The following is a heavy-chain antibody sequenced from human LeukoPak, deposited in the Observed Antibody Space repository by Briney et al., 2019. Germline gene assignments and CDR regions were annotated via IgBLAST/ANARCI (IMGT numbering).Heavy chain of an antibody. V-gene: IGHV3-53*01. CDR1: GFPVSSNY. D-gene: IGHD6-19*01. Sequence: PGGSLRLSCAASGFPVSSNYMSWGRQAPGKGLEGGSVIYSGGSTYYADSVKGRFTISRDNSKNTLYLQMNSLRAEDTAVYYCASNSDSSGWYYYYFDYWGQGTLVTVSS. J-gene: IGHJ4*02. CDR3: ASNSDSSGWYYYYFDY. CDR2: IYSGGST.